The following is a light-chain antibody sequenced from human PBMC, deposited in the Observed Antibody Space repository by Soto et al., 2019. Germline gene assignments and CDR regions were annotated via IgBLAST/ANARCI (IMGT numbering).Light chain of an antibody. CDR3: SSYTTANTLI. CDR2: DVH. J-gene: IGLJ2*01. Sequence: QSALTQSASVSGSPGQSITISCTGTGSDVGHFKYVSGYQQHPDKAPKLMIYDVHNRPSGVSNRFSGSKSGNTASLTISWLQAEYEADYYCSSYTTANTLIFGVGTKLTVL. V-gene: IGLV2-14*01. CDR1: GSDVGHFKY.